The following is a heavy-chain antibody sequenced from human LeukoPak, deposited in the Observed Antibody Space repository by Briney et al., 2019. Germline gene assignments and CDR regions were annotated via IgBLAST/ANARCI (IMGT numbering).Heavy chain of an antibody. CDR1: GGSISSGDYY. CDR2: IYYSGST. Sequence: PSQTLSLTCTVSGGSISSGDYYWSWIRQPPGKGLEWIGYIYYSGSTYYNPSLKSRVTISVDTSKNQFSLKLSSVTAADTAVYYCARVPVRDGYKWGAFDIWGQGTMVTVSS. V-gene: IGHV4-30-4*08. CDR3: ARVPVRDGYKWGAFDI. D-gene: IGHD5-24*01. J-gene: IGHJ3*02.